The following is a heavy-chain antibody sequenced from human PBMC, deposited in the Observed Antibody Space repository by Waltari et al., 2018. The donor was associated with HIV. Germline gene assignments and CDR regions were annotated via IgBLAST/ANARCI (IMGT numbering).Heavy chain of an antibody. J-gene: IGHJ3*02. CDR1: GFTVSNNY. CDR3: ARDRYYYDRSGYYPAFDI. V-gene: IGHV3-53*01. Sequence: EVQLVESGGGLIQPGGSLGLSCAASGFTVSNNYMSWVRQAPGKGLEWVSIIYSDGTTYYADSVKGRFTISRDNSKNTLYLQMNSLRAEDTAVYYCARDRYYYDRSGYYPAFDIWGQGTMVTVSS. D-gene: IGHD3-22*01. CDR2: IYSDGTT.